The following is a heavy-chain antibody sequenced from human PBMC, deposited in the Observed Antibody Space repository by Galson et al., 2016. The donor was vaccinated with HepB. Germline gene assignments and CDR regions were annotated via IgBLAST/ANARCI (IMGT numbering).Heavy chain of an antibody. V-gene: IGHV4-59*01. CDR2: IFYSGTT. D-gene: IGHD1-26*01. CDR1: GGSISTYY. Sequence: SETLSLTCTVSGGSISTYYWSWIRQPPGKGLEWIGYIFYSGTTNYNPSFNSRVTISVDTSTNQFSLRLSSVTAADTAVYYCAREVVWSDFNWFDPWGQGALSPSP. CDR3: AREVVWSDFNWFDP. J-gene: IGHJ5*02.